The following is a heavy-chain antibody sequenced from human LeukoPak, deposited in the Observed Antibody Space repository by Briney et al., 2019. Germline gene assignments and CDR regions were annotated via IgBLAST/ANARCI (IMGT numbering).Heavy chain of an antibody. J-gene: IGHJ3*02. CDR2: IYYSGST. D-gene: IGHD3-22*01. Sequence: SETLSLTCTVSGGSISSGGYYWSWIRQHPGKGLEWIGYIYYSGSTYYNPSLKSRVTISIDTSKNQFSLKLSSVTAADTAVYYCASRAYYYDSSAGGNAFDIWGQGTMVTVSS. V-gene: IGHV4-31*03. CDR1: GGSISSGGYY. CDR3: ASRAYYYDSSAGGNAFDI.